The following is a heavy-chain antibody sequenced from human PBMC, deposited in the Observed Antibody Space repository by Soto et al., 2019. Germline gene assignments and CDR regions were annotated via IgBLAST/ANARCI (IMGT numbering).Heavy chain of an antibody. CDR2: ISSKGGGT. CDR3: ARRARQDFYYMDV. V-gene: IGHV3-64*01. J-gene: IGHJ6*03. CDR1: GFTLSGYA. D-gene: IGHD6-6*01. Sequence: EVQLADSGGGLAQTGGSVRLSCATSGFTLSGYAMDWVLQALGKGLAYVSGISSKGGGTSYANVVQGRFTISRDNSKNTVYLKLGSLRPEDIAVYYCARRARQDFYYMDVWGKGTTVTVSS.